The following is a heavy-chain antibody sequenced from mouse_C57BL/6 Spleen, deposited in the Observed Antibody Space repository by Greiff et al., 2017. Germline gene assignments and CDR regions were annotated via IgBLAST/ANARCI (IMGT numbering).Heavy chain of an antibody. CDR3: SRYNYYGSSYLWYFDV. CDR2: INPNYGTT. D-gene: IGHD1-1*01. J-gene: IGHJ1*03. V-gene: IGHV1-39*01. Sequence: VQLQQSGPELVKPGASVKISCKASGYSFTDYNMNWVKQSNGKSLEWIGVINPNYGTTSNNQKFKGKATLTVDQSSSTAYMQLNSLTSEASAVYYCSRYNYYGSSYLWYFDVWGTGTTVTVSS. CDR1: GYSFTDYN.